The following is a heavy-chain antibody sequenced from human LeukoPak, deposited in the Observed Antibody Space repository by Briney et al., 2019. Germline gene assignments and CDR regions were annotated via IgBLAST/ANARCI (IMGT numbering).Heavy chain of an antibody. Sequence: TSETLSLTCTVSGGSISINNYYWAWIRQPPGKGLEWIGSIYYTGTTYYNPSLKNRVTISVDTSKNQFSLRLSSVTAADTAVYYCARGIRGVMGNWFDPWGQGTLVTVSS. V-gene: IGHV4-39*07. J-gene: IGHJ5*02. CDR2: IYYTGTT. CDR3: ARGIRGVMGNWFDP. D-gene: IGHD3-10*01. CDR1: GGSISINNYY.